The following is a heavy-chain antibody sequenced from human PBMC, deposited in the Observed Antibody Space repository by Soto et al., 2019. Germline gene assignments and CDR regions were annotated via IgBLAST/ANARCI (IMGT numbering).Heavy chain of an antibody. J-gene: IGHJ4*02. D-gene: IGHD5-18*01. V-gene: IGHV1-3*01. CDR3: ARGLNGYLHYFDY. CDR2: INAGNGNT. Sequence: QVQLVQSGAEVKKPGASVKVSCKASGYTFTNYAMHWVRQVPGQRPEWMGWINAGNGNTKYSQKFQGRVTITRDTSASTASMELSSLRSEDTAVYYCARGLNGYLHYFDYWGQGTLVTVSS. CDR1: GYTFTNYA.